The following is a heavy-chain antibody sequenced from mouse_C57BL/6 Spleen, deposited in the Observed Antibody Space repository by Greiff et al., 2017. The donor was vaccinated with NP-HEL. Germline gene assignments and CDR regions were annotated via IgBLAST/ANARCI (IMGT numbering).Heavy chain of an antibody. J-gene: IGHJ2*01. D-gene: IGHD2-2*01. CDR1: GYTFTDYY. CDR3: ARSPHGFFPDY. V-gene: IGHV1-76*01. CDR2: IYPGSGNT. Sequence: QVQLQQSGAELVRPGASVKLSCKASGYTFTDYYINWVKQRPGQGLEWIARIYPGSGNTYYNEKFKGKATLTAEKSSSTAYMQLSSLTSEDSAVYFCARSPHGFFPDYWGQGTTLTVSS.